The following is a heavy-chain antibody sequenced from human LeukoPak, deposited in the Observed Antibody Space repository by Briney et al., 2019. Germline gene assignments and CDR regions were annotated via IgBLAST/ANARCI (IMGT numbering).Heavy chain of an antibody. D-gene: IGHD3-3*01. Sequence: GGSLRLSCAASGFTFSSYWMHWVRQAPGKGLVWVSRINSDGSSTRYADSVKGRFTIPRDNAKNTLYLQMNSLRAADTAVYYCAREAALYSYDFWSGYSQFDYWGQGPLVTVSS. CDR2: INSDGSST. CDR1: GFTFSSYW. V-gene: IGHV3-74*01. CDR3: AREAALYSYDFWSGYSQFDY. J-gene: IGHJ4*02.